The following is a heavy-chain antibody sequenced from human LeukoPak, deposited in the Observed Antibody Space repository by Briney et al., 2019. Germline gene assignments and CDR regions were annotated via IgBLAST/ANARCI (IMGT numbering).Heavy chain of an antibody. J-gene: IGHJ3*02. CDR2: IQSGGNI. Sequence: GGSLRLSCAASGLSISDQYMSWVRQAPGKGLEWVSIIQSGGNIYYADSVKGRFTISRDNSKNTVYLQMNSVRAEDTAVYYCARDYESSGSNGAFDIWGQGTMVTVSS. V-gene: IGHV3-53*01. CDR1: GLSISDQY. CDR3: ARDYESSGSNGAFDI. D-gene: IGHD6-19*01.